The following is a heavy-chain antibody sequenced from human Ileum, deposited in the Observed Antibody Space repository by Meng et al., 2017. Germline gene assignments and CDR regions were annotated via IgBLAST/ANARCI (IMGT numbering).Heavy chain of an antibody. Sequence: GESLMISCGASGFTFSRNWMSWVRQAPGKGLEWVASIKQDGSEKYYVDSVKGRFTISRDNAKNSLYLQMNSLRAEDTAVYYCARDYSYGRLDYWGQGTLVTVSS. CDR2: IKQDGSEK. V-gene: IGHV3-7*01. J-gene: IGHJ4*02. CDR3: ARDYSYGRLDY. D-gene: IGHD5-18*01. CDR1: GFTFSRNW.